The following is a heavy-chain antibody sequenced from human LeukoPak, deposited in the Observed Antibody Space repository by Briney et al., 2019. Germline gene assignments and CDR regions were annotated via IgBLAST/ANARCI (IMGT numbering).Heavy chain of an antibody. V-gene: IGHV4-38-2*01. Sequence: SETLSLTCAVSGYSISSGYYWGWIRQPPGKGLEWIGSIYHSGSTYYNPSLKSRVTISVDTSKNQFSLKLSSVTAADTAVYYCARQGVDGYCSSTSCYAGVDYWGQGTPVTVSS. J-gene: IGHJ4*02. CDR1: GYSISSGYY. D-gene: IGHD2-2*03. CDR3: ARQGVDGYCSSTSCYAGVDY. CDR2: IYHSGST.